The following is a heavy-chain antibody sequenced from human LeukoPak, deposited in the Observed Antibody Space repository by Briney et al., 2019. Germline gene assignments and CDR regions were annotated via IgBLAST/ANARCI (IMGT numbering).Heavy chain of an antibody. Sequence: GRSLRLSCVASGFTLSRCGMHWVRHAPGKGLEWVARILYDGSRKYYADSVEGRFTIARDNSKNTLYLEMNSLREEDTAVYYCVKSSGTEDYGMD. J-gene: IGHJ6*01. CDR3: VKSSGTEDYGMD. CDR2: ILYDGSRK. V-gene: IGHV3-30*18. D-gene: IGHD3-10*01. CDR1: GFTLSRCG.